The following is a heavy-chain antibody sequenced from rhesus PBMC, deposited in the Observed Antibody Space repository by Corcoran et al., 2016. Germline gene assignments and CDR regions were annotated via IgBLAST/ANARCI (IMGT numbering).Heavy chain of an antibody. CDR3: ARDQKWLLHKDY. V-gene: IGHV4-106*01. J-gene: IGHJ4*01. D-gene: IGHD3-28*01. Sequence: QVQLQESGPGLVKPSETLSLTCAVSGGSSSDDYYWSWIRQPPGKGLEWIGYIYGSGGGTNYNPSLKNRVTISIATSKNQFSLKLSSVTAADTAVYYCARDQKWLLHKDYWGQGVLVTVSS. CDR1: GGSSSDDYY. CDR2: IYGSGGGT.